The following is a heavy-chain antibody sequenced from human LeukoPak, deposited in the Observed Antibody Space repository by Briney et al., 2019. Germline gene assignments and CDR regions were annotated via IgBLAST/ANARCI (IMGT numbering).Heavy chain of an antibody. Sequence: GESLQISCKGSGYSFTTYWIGWVRQMPGKGLEWMGIIYPGDSDTRYSPSFEGQVTISADKSISTAYLQWSSLKASDTAMYYCARTPHSSYSRGFDYWGQGTLVTVSS. J-gene: IGHJ4*02. CDR3: ARTPHSSYSRGFDY. D-gene: IGHD6-19*01. CDR2: IYPGDSDT. V-gene: IGHV5-51*01. CDR1: GYSFTTYW.